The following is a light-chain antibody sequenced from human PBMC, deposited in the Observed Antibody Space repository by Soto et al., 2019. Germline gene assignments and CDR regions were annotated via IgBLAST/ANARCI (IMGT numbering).Light chain of an antibody. CDR3: QPYGRSAPWT. CDR1: QSVSSSY. J-gene: IGKJ1*01. Sequence: ASTQSPGTMSLVAGERATLSSGAIQSVSSSYLAWYQQKPGQAPRLLIYGASHRATFFPDKFSGSGSGTVLTFTMSRLEDEACAVSICQPYGRSAPWTNGQGTKVDIK. CDR2: GAS. V-gene: IGKV3-20*01.